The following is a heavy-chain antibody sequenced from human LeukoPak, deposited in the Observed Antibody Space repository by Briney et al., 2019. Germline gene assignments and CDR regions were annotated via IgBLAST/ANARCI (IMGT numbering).Heavy chain of an antibody. D-gene: IGHD3-22*01. CDR1: SYSISSGYY. CDR2: MYHSGST. Sequence: SETLSLTCTVSSYSISSGYYWGWIRQAPGKGLEWIGSMYHSGSTFYNPSLKSRVTISVDTSKNQFSLKLSSVTAADTAVYYCARDRNYYDSSGYYYGDFDYWGQGTRVTVSS. V-gene: IGHV4-38-2*02. J-gene: IGHJ4*02. CDR3: ARDRNYYDSSGYYYGDFDY.